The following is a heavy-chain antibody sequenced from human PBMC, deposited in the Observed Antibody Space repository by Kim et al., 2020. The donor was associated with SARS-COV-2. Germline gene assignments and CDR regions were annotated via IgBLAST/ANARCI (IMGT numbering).Heavy chain of an antibody. J-gene: IGHJ3*02. CDR1: GFTFSSYA. Sequence: GGSLRLSCAASGFTFSSYAMHWVRQAPGKGLEWVAVISYDGSNKYYADSVKGRFTISRDNSKNTLYLQMNSLRAEDTAVYYCAREGERITMIVVVIGAFDIWGQGTMVTVSS. D-gene: IGHD3-22*01. CDR3: AREGERITMIVVVIGAFDI. CDR2: ISYDGSNK. V-gene: IGHV3-30*04.